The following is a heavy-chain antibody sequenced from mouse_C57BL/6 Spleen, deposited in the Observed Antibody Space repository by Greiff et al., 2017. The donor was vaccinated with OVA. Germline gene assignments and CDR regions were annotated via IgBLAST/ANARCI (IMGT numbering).Heavy chain of an antibody. D-gene: IGHD2-5*01. CDR2: IDPEDGDT. J-gene: IGHJ1*03. V-gene: IGHV14-1*01. CDR3: TTPYYSNSYWYFDV. Sequence: VQLQQSGAELVRPGASVKLSCTASGFNIKDYYMHWVKQRPEQGLEWIGRIDPEDGDTEYAPKFQGKATMTADTSSNTAYLQLSSLTSEDTAVYYGTTPYYSNSYWYFDVWGTGTTVTVSS. CDR1: GFNIKDYY.